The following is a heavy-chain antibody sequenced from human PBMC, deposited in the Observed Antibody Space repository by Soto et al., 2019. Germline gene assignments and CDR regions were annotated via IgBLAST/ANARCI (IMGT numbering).Heavy chain of an antibody. V-gene: IGHV4-39*07. CDR2: IYYSGST. D-gene: IGHD3-10*02. Sequence: SETLSLTCTVSGGSISSSSYYWGWIRQPPGKGLEWIGSIYYSGSTYYNPSLKSRVTISVDTSKNQFSLKLSSVTAADTAVYYCARDDSRFGEKGSNWGFEYAFDIWGQGTMVTVSS. CDR3: ARDDSRFGEKGSNWGFEYAFDI. J-gene: IGHJ3*02. CDR1: GGSISSSSYY.